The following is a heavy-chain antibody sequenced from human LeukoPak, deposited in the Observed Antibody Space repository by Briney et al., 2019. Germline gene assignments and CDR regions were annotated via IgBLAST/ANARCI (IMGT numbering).Heavy chain of an antibody. V-gene: IGHV3-53*01. CDR1: RFTVSSNY. CDR3: ARGGDFWSGYTHFDY. Sequence: GGSLRLSCAASRFTVSSNYMSWVRQAPGKGLEWVSVIYSGGSTYYADSVKGRFTISRDNSKNTLYLQMNSLRAEDTAVYYCARGGDFWSGYTHFDYWGQGTLVTVSS. D-gene: IGHD3-3*01. CDR2: IYSGGST. J-gene: IGHJ4*02.